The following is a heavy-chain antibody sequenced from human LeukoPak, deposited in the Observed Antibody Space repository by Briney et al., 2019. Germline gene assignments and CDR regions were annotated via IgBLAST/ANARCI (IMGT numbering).Heavy chain of an antibody. CDR3: ARSQLTMIVVVGQGLDY. CDR1: GDTFSSYA. V-gene: IGHV1-69*13. J-gene: IGHJ4*02. CDR2: ITPIIGTA. Sequence: SSVKVSCKASGDTFSSYAVSWVRRAAGQGLEWMGGITPIIGTASYPQKFQGRLTISADESSSTAYMQLRSLRSDDTAVYYCARSQLTMIVVVGQGLDYWGQGTLVTVYS. D-gene: IGHD3-22*01.